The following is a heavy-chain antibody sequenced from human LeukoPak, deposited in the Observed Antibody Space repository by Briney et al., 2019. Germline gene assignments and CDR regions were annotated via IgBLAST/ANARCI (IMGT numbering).Heavy chain of an antibody. V-gene: IGHV1-69*05. CDR2: IIPIFGAA. CDR1: GGTFSSYA. Sequence: VASVKVSCKASGGTFSSYAISWVRQAPGQGLEWMGRIIPIFGAANYAQKFQGRVTITTDESTSTAYMELSSLRSEDTAVYYCARDLLIAASDSWFDPWGQGTLVTVSS. CDR3: ARDLLIAASDSWFDP. D-gene: IGHD6-6*01. J-gene: IGHJ5*02.